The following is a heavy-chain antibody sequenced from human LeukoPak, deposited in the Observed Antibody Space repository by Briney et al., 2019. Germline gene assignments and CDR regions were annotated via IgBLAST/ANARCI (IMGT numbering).Heavy chain of an antibody. J-gene: IGHJ4*02. Sequence: GAPRLSCAASGVTFSSYETNWGRHAPGKGLWWGSYISSSGSTIYYADSVKRRFTLSRNNAKNSLYLQMNTLRAEDAPVYYCARGHTAVTRHFDFWGQGTLVTVSS. CDR1: GVTFSSYE. CDR2: ISSSGSTI. D-gene: IGHD4-17*01. V-gene: IGHV3-48*03. CDR3: ARGHTAVTRHFDF.